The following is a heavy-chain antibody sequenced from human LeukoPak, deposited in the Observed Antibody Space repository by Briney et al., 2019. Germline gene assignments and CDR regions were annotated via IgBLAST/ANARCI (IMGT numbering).Heavy chain of an antibody. CDR1: GGSISSGGYS. D-gene: IGHD3-3*01. CDR3: ARDKYYDFWSGWNWFDP. Sequence: PSETLSLTCTVSGGSISSGGYSWSWIRQHPGKGLEWIGYIYYSGSTYYNPSLKSRVTISVDTSKNQFSLKLSSVTAAGTAVYYCARDKYYDFWSGWNWFDPWGQGTLVTVSS. V-gene: IGHV4-31*03. CDR2: IYYSGST. J-gene: IGHJ5*02.